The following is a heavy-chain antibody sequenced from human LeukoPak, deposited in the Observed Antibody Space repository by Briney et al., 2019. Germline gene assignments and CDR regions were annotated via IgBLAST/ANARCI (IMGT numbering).Heavy chain of an antibody. CDR3: AREVRGYSYGYFDY. CDR2: IYYSGST. J-gene: IGHJ4*02. V-gene: IGHV4-30-4*01. CDR1: GGXISSGDYY. D-gene: IGHD5-18*01. Sequence: SETLSLTCTVSGGXISSGDYYWSWIRQPPGKGLEWFGYIYYSGSTYYNPSLKSRVTISVDTSKNQFSLKLSSVTAADTAVYYCAREVRGYSYGYFDYWGQGTLVTVSS.